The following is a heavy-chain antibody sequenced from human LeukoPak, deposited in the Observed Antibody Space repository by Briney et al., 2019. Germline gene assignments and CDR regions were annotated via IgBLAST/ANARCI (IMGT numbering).Heavy chain of an antibody. D-gene: IGHD3-22*01. CDR2: IYYSGST. J-gene: IGHJ4*02. Sequence: SETLSLTCTVSGGSISSSSYYWGWIRQPPGKGLEWIGSIYYSGSTYYNPSLKSRVTISVDTSKNQFSLKLSSVTAADTAVYYCAGIMTGSDYGSSGYYYFDYWGQGTLVTVSS. CDR3: AGIMTGSDYGSSGYYYFDY. CDR1: GGSISSSSYY. V-gene: IGHV4-39*01.